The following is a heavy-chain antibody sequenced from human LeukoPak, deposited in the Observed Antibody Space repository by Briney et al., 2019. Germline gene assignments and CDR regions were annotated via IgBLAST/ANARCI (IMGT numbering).Heavy chain of an antibody. J-gene: IGHJ4*02. V-gene: IGHV3-43*01. Sequence: PGGSLRLSCAASGFTFHGYTMHWVRQAPGKGLEWVSLISWNGVTTSYVDSVKGRFTISRGDSRNSLYLQMNSLRPEDTALYYCAASDGEQQLALWGQGTLVTVSS. CDR1: GFTFHGYT. D-gene: IGHD1-1*01. CDR3: AASDGEQQLAL. CDR2: ISWNGVTT.